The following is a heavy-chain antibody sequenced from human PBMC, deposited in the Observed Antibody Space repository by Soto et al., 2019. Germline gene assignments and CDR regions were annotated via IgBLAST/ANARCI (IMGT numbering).Heavy chain of an antibody. CDR1: GYTFSAYT. CDR2: INAGSGNT. CDR3: ARDTETLGPRANDALDI. D-gene: IGHD3-3*02. V-gene: IGHV1-3*01. Sequence: ASVKVSCKATGYTFSAYTMNWVRQAPGQSLEWMGWINAGSGNTKYSQNFQGRVSITRDTSASTVYMELTGLTSEDTAVYYCARDTETLGPRANDALDISGQGTMLTLSS. J-gene: IGHJ3*02.